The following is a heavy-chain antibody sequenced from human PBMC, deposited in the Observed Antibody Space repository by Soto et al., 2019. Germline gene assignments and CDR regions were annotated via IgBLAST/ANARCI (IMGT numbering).Heavy chain of an antibody. V-gene: IGHV6-1*01. CDR2: TYYRSRWYN. J-gene: IGHJ4*02. CDR1: VDSVSSNSVA. Sequence: SLSLTCAMSVDSVSSNSVAWSWIRQSPSRGLEWLGRTYYRSRWYNDYAVSVKSRMTINPDTSKNQFSLQLNSVTPEDTAVYYCARISYSSRTPYIEYLGQGTL. D-gene: IGHD6-13*01. CDR3: ARISYSSRTPYIEY.